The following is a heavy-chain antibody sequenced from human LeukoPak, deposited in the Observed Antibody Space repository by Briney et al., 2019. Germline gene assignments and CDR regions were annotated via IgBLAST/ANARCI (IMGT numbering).Heavy chain of an antibody. CDR2: ISGSGGST. Sequence: VGSRRLSWETPGFTFSGYAMSSVRQTPGKSAYCPTPISGSGGSTYYADSVKGRFSISRDNSKNMLYLQMNSLRAEDTAVYYCAKSGYCSSTSCRPFDYWGQGTLVTVSS. D-gene: IGHD2-2*03. CDR1: GFTFSGYA. V-gene: IGHV3-23*01. CDR3: AKSGYCSSTSCRPFDY. J-gene: IGHJ4*02.